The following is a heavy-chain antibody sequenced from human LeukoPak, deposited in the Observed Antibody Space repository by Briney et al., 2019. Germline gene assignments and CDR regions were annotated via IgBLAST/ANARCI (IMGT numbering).Heavy chain of an antibody. J-gene: IGHJ5*02. D-gene: IGHD4-17*01. CDR1: GGTFNNSA. Sequence: SVKVSCKTSGGTFNNSAISWVRQAPGQGLECLGGFMPLFGTAGNAQKFQGRVTITKDESTRTVYLELNSPTSDDTAVYYCARDVHGDYGSGWFDPWGQGTLVSVSS. V-gene: IGHV1-69*05. CDR2: FMPLFGTA. CDR3: ARDVHGDYGSGWFDP.